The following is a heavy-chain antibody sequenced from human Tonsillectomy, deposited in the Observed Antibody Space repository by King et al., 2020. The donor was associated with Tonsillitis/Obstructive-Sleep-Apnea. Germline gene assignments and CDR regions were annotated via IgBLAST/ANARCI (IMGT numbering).Heavy chain of an antibody. D-gene: IGHD3-3*01. J-gene: IGHJ6*03. CDR2: ITWNGGDI. V-gene: IGHV3-9*01. CDR3: AKDTGRFLTPYMDV. Sequence: VQLVESGGGLAQPGRSLRLSCAASRFTFDDYAMHWVRQAPGKGLEWVSGITWNGGDIGYADSVKGRFTISRDNAKSSLYLQMNSLRAEDTALYYCAKDTGRFLTPYMDVWGKGTTVTVSS. CDR1: RFTFDDYA.